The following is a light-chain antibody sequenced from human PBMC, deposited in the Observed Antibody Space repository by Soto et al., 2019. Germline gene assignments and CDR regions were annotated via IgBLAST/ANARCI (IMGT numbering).Light chain of an antibody. CDR1: HSISNR. Sequence: DIQMTQSPSTLSASVGDGVTITCRASHSISNRLAWYQQRPGKAPKYLIYDASTLDSGAPSRFSGSGSGTEFTLTISSLQPDDSATYYCQQYESYSWTFGQGTKVDIK. J-gene: IGKJ1*01. CDR3: QQYESYSWT. V-gene: IGKV1-5*01. CDR2: DAS.